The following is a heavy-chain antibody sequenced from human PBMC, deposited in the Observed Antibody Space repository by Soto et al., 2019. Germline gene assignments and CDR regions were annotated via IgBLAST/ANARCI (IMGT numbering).Heavy chain of an antibody. J-gene: IGHJ6*02. CDR2: IYYSGST. V-gene: IGHV4-30-4*01. CDR3: ATENRGVIYYGMDV. D-gene: IGHD3-10*01. CDR1: GGSISSGDYY. Sequence: SETLSLTCTVSGGSISSGDYYWSWIRQPPGKGLEWIGYIYYSGSTYYNPSLKSRVTISVDTSKNQFSLKLSSVTAADTAVYYCATENRGVIYYGMDVWGQGTTVTVSS.